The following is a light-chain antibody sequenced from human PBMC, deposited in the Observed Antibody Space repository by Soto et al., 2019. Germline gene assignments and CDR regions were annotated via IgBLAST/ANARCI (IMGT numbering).Light chain of an antibody. J-gene: IGKJ4*01. Sequence: VMTQSPTTLSVSPGETATLSCRASHSVGSNLAWYQQNPGQAPRLLIHGASTRATGVPARFSGSGSATQFTLTISRLEPEDFAVYYCQQYGSSPNTFGGGTKVEIK. CDR2: GAS. CDR1: HSVGSN. CDR3: QQYGSSPNT. V-gene: IGKV3-15*01.